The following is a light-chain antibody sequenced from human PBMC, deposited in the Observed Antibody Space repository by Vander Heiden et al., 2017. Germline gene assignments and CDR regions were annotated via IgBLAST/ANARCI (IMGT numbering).Light chain of an antibody. V-gene: IGKV3-20*01. Sequence: IVFTRSPGTLSLSPGQRAPLSCRASQSVSSSSLAWYQQKPGQAPRLLIYGASSRATGIPDRFSGSGSGTDFTLTISRLEPEDFAVYYCQQYGSSPYTFGQGTKLEIK. CDR1: QSVSSSS. J-gene: IGKJ2*01. CDR2: GAS. CDR3: QQYGSSPYT.